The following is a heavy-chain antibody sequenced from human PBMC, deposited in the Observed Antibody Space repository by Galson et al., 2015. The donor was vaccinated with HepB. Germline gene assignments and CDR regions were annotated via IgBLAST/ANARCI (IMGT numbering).Heavy chain of an antibody. Sequence: SVKVSCKASGYTFTGYYVHWVRQAPGQGLEWMGRINPNSGGTNYAQKFQGRVTMTRDTSITTAYMELSRLRSDDTAVYYCARTQVGAMGEILDYWGQGTLVTVSS. V-gene: IGHV1-2*06. CDR1: GYTFTGYY. J-gene: IGHJ4*02. D-gene: IGHD1-26*01. CDR2: INPNSGGT. CDR3: ARTQVGAMGEILDY.